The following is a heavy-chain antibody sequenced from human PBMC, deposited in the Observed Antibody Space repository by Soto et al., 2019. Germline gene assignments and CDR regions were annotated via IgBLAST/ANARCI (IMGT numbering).Heavy chain of an antibody. CDR2: IRGSGGDT. V-gene: IGHV3-23*01. CDR3: VTGHSESYYYVDY. D-gene: IGHD1-26*01. J-gene: IGHJ4*02. Sequence: EVQLLESGGGLVQPGGSLRLSCAASGFTFSFCAMSWVRQAQGKGLKWVSSIRGSGGDTYYADSVTGRFTISRDHSKNTLYLQMNSLRVEDTAVYYCVTGHSESYYYVDYWGQGTLVTVSS. CDR1: GFTFSFCA.